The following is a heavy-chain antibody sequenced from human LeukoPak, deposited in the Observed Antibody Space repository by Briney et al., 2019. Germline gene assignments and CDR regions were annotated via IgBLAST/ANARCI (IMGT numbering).Heavy chain of an antibody. D-gene: IGHD3-10*01. CDR2: IWYDGSHQ. CDR1: GFTFSSYW. CDR3: ARDLGLKYGSGTYTFDP. J-gene: IGHJ5*02. Sequence: PGGSLRLSCAASGFTFSSYWMSWVRQAPGKGPEWVAVIWYDGSHQYYTDSVKGRFTISRDMSTNTLHLQMNSLRVDDTALYYCARDLGLKYGSGTYTFDPWGQGTLVIVS. V-gene: IGHV3-33*08.